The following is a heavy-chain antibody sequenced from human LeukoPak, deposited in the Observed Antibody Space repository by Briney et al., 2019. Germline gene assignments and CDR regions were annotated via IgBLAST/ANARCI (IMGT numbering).Heavy chain of an antibody. Sequence: GGSLRLFCVASGFPFKGYWMTWVRQSPGKGLDWVANIKPDGSETNYLDSVKGRFTISRDNARDSLFLEMNNLRVDDTAVYYCARDGGELWPLDMWGQGILVTVSS. CDR1: GFPFKGYW. D-gene: IGHD3-10*01. J-gene: IGHJ4*02. CDR2: IKPDGSET. CDR3: ARDGGELWPLDM. V-gene: IGHV3-7*01.